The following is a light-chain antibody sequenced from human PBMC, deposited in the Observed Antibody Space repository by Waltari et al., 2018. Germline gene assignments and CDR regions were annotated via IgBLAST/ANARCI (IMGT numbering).Light chain of an antibody. V-gene: IGKV1-5*03. J-gene: IGKJ4*01. Sequence: DIQMTQSPSTLSASVGDRVSITCRASQSTNSRLAWYQQKPGKVPRLLIYKVSNLEREVPSRVSGSGSGTEFTLTISSLQPDDLATYYCQQYTGYPITFGGGTKVEIK. CDR2: KVS. CDR1: QSTNSR. CDR3: QQYTGYPIT.